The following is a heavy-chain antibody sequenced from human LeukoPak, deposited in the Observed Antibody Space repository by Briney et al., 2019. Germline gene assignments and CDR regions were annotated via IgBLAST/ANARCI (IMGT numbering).Heavy chain of an antibody. Sequence: GGSLRLSCATSGFNFDDYAMQWVRQAPGRGLEWVSLISGDGGSTYYAESVKGRFTISRDNSRNSLFLQINSLRSADTALYYCVKDFRPYGDYVDLDYWGQGILVTVSS. J-gene: IGHJ4*02. CDR3: VKDFRPYGDYVDLDY. D-gene: IGHD4-17*01. CDR1: GFNFDDYA. CDR2: ISGDGGST. V-gene: IGHV3-43*02.